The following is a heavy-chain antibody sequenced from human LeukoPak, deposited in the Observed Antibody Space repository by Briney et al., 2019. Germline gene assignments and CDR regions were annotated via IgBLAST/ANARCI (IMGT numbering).Heavy chain of an antibody. D-gene: IGHD5-12*01. V-gene: IGHV3-23*01. CDR3: AKLVAAIGGYYFDY. CDR1: GFTFSSYA. CDR2: ISGSGGST. Sequence: GGSLRLSCAASGFTFSSYAMSWVRQAPGKGLEWVSAISGSGGSTYYADSVKGRFTILRDNSKNTLYLQMNSLTAEDTAVYYCAKLVAAIGGYYFDYWGQGTLVTVSS. J-gene: IGHJ4*02.